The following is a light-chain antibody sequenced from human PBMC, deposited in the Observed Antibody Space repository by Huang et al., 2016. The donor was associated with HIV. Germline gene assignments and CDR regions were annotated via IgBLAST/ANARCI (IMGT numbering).Light chain of an antibody. CDR2: AAS. J-gene: IGKJ3*01. Sequence: DIQMTQSPSSLSASVGDRVTITCRASQTITSFLNWYQQKPGKAPKLLIYAASSFQSGVPSRFSGSGSGTSFTLTINTLQPEDFATYYCQQSSSTPFTFGPGTRVDIK. CDR3: QQSSSTPFT. V-gene: IGKV1-39*01. CDR1: QTITSF.